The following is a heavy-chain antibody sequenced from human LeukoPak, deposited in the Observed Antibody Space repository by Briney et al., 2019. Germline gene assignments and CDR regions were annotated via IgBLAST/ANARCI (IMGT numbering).Heavy chain of an antibody. J-gene: IGHJ4*02. CDR3: ASFGMVKYDY. V-gene: IGHV1-69*02. CDR1: GGTFSSYT. D-gene: IGHD5-18*01. CDR2: IIPILGIA. Sequence: SVKVSCKASGGTFSSYTISWVRQAPGQGLEWMGRIIPILGIANYAQKFQGRVTITADKSTSTAYMELSSLRSEDTAVYFCASFGMVKYDYWGQGTLVTVSS.